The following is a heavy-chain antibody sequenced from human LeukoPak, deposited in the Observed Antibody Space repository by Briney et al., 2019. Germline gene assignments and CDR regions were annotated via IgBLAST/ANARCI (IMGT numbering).Heavy chain of an antibody. CDR1: GFTFSRYD. D-gene: IGHD6-25*01. CDR2: IDTAGDT. J-gene: IGHJ3*02. Sequence: GGSLRLSCAASGFTFSRYDMHWDRQAAGKGLEWVSAIDTAGDTYYPGSVKGRFTISRENAKNSLYLQMSSLRAGDTAVYYCARVLTARSGGYDAFDIWGQGTMVTVSS. V-gene: IGHV3-13*01. CDR3: ARVLTARSGGYDAFDI.